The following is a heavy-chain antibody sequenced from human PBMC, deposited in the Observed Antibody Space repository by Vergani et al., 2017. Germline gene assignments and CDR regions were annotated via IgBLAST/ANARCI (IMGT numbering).Heavy chain of an antibody. CDR3: ALIPAALGLDYYGMDV. J-gene: IGHJ6*02. Sequence: QVQLVESGGGVVQPGRSLRLSCAASGFTFSSYGMHWVRQAPGKGLEWVAVISYDGSNKYYADSVKGRFTISRDNSKNTLYLQMNSLRAEDTAVYYCALIPAALGLDYYGMDVWGQGTTVTVSS. CDR1: GFTFSSYG. V-gene: IGHV3-30*03. D-gene: IGHD2-2*01. CDR2: ISYDGSNK.